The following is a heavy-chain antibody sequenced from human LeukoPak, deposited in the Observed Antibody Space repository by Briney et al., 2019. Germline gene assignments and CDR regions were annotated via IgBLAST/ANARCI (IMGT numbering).Heavy chain of an antibody. CDR1: GFTFRSYD. CDR3: AKRSTENAFDI. V-gene: IGHV3-23*01. CDR2: ISGSGTST. Sequence: GGSLRLSCAASGFTFRSYDVNWVRQPPGKGLEWVSVISGSGTSTYYADSVKGRFTISRDNSKNTLYLQMNSLRAEDTAVHYCAKRSTENAFDIWGQGTMVTLSS. J-gene: IGHJ3*02.